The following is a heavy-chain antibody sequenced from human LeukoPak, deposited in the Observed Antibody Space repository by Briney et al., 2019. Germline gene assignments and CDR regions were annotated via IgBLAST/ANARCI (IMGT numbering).Heavy chain of an antibody. J-gene: IGHJ4*02. D-gene: IGHD6-19*01. CDR2: IFYSGST. CDR3: ARDLGAVAGSDY. V-gene: IGHV4-59*01. CDR1: GGFISSYY. Sequence: SETLSLTCSVSGGFISSYYWSWIRHPPGKGLEWIGYIFYSGSTNYTPSLKSRVTISVDTSKNQFSLKLSSVTAADTAVYYCARDLGAVAGSDYWGQGTLVTVSS.